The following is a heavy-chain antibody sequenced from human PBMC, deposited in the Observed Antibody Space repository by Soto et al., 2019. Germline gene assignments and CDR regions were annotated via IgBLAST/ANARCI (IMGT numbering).Heavy chain of an antibody. D-gene: IGHD3-22*01. CDR1: GGTLSSYA. CDR3: ARVEGNYYDSSGYLDY. Sequence: QVQLVQSGAEVKKPGSSVKVSCKASGGTLSSYAISWVRQAPGQGLEWMGGIIPIFGTANYAQKFQGRVTITADESTSTAYMELSSLRSEDTAVYYCARVEGNYYDSSGYLDYWGQGTLVTVSS. J-gene: IGHJ4*02. V-gene: IGHV1-69*01. CDR2: IIPIFGTA.